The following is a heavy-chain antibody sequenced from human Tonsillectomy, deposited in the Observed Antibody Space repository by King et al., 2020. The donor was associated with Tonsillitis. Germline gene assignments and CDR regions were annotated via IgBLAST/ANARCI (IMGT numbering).Heavy chain of an antibody. Sequence: VQLVESGGGLVKPGGSLRLSCAASGFTFINAWMSWVRQAPGKGLEWVGRIKSKTDGGTTDYAAPVKGRFIISRDDSKNTLYLQMNSLKTEDTAVYYCTTDDIYGDFVDAFDIWGQGTMVTVSS. CDR2: IKSKTDGGTT. CDR1: GFTFINAW. CDR3: TTDDIYGDFVDAFDI. J-gene: IGHJ3*02. V-gene: IGHV3-15*01. D-gene: IGHD4-17*01.